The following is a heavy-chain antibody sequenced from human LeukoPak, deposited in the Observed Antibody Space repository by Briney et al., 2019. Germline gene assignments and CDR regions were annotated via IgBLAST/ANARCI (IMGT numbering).Heavy chain of an antibody. D-gene: IGHD2-21*01. CDR1: GFTFSSYW. CDR3: AKDLFTIPRYYFDY. Sequence: RTGGSLRLSCAASGFTFSSYWMHWVRHAPGKGLVWVSRINSDGSSTSYADSVKGRYTISRDNAKNTLYLQMNSLRAEDTAVYYCAKDLFTIPRYYFDYWGQGTLVTVSS. V-gene: IGHV3-74*01. J-gene: IGHJ4*02. CDR2: INSDGSST.